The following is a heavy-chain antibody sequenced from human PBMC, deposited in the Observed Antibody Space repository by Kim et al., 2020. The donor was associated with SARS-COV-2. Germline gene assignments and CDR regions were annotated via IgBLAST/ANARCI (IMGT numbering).Heavy chain of an antibody. V-gene: IGHV4-4*02. CDR1: GGSISSSNW. CDR3: ARDRYCSGGSCYSSIYYYGMDV. CDR2: IYHSGST. Sequence: SETLSLTCAVSGGSISSSNWWSWVRQPPGKGLEWIGEIYHSGSTNYNLSLKSRVTISVDKSKNQFFLKLSSVTAADTAVYYCARDRYCSGGSCYSSIYYYGMDVWGQGTTVTVSS. D-gene: IGHD2-15*01. J-gene: IGHJ6*02.